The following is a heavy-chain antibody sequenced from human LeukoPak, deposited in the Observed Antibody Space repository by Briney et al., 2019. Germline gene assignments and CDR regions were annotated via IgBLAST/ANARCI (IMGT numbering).Heavy chain of an antibody. V-gene: IGHV3-23*01. CDR2: ISGSGGST. Sequence: GGSLRLSCAASGFTFSSYAMSWVRQAPGKGLEWVSAISGSGGSTSYADSVKGRFTISRDNSKNTLYLQMNSLRAEDTAVYYCAKVALWFGELSPHYFDYWGQGTLVTVSS. D-gene: IGHD3-10*01. J-gene: IGHJ4*02. CDR1: GFTFSSYA. CDR3: AKVALWFGELSPHYFDY.